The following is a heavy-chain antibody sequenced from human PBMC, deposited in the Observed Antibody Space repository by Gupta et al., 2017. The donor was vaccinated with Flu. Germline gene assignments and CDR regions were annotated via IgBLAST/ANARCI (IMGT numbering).Heavy chain of an antibody. CDR1: GLSLTTSGVS. D-gene: IGHD3-16*01. Sequence: QITLKESGPTLVKPTQTLTLTCTFPGLSLTTSGVSVGWFRQPPGKALEWLGFIYWDGDNRYSPSLKSRLSLTKDTSNNQVVLTLTNMAPVDTATYYCAHQPMGAQTYSFDNWGQGTLVTVSS. J-gene: IGHJ4*02. CDR2: IYWDGDN. CDR3: AHQPMGAQTYSFDN. V-gene: IGHV2-5*02.